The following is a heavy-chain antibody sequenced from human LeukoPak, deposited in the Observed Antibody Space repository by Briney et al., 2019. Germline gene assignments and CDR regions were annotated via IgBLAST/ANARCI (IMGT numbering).Heavy chain of an antibody. CDR2: INHSGST. D-gene: IGHD2-2*01. J-gene: IGHJ6*03. CDR3: ARVPVVPAAVNYYYYYYMDV. CDR1: GGSFSGYY. V-gene: IGHV4-34*01. Sequence: PSETLSLTCAVYGGSFSGYYWSWIRQPPGKGLEWIGEINHSGSTNYNPSLKSRVTISVDTSKNQFSLKLSSVTAADTAVYYCARVPVVPAAVNYYYYYYMDVWGKGTTVTISS.